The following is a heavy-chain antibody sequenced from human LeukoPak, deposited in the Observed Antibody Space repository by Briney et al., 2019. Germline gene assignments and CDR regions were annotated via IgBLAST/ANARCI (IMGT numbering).Heavy chain of an antibody. CDR1: GFTFSSYG. J-gene: IGHJ6*03. Sequence: GGSLRLSCAASGFTFSSYGMHWVRQAPGRGLEWVAVIWYDGSNKYYADSVKGRFTISRDNSKNTLYLQMNSLRAEDTAVYYCAKGATYYYDSSGYSDYYMDVWGKGTTVTVSS. V-gene: IGHV3-33*06. CDR2: IWYDGSNK. CDR3: AKGATYYYDSSGYSDYYMDV. D-gene: IGHD3-22*01.